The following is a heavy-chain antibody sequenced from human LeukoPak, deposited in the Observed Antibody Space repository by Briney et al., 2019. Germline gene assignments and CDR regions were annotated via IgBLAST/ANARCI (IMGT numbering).Heavy chain of an antibody. CDR1: GFTFSSYG. CDR3: AKDRAGSGSYYTDY. D-gene: IGHD3-10*01. V-gene: IGHV3-23*01. Sequence: GGSLRLSYAASGFTFSSYGMSWVRQAPGKGLECVSGISGSGGSTYYADSVKGRFTISRDNSKYTLYLQMNSLRAEDTAVYYCAKDRAGSGSYYTDYWGQGTLVTVSS. J-gene: IGHJ4*02. CDR2: ISGSGGST.